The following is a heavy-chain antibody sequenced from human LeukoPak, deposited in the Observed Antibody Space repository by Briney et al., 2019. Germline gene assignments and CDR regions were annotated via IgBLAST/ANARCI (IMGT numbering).Heavy chain of an antibody. CDR3: ARDVAPRGYSSSWYDWFDP. CDR1: GYTFTSYY. V-gene: IGHV1-46*01. D-gene: IGHD6-13*01. CDR2: INPSGGST. J-gene: IGHJ5*02. Sequence: ASVKVSCKASGYTFTSYYMHWVRQAPGQGLEWMGIINPSGGSTSYAQKFQGRVTMTRDTSTSTVHMELSSLRSEDTAVYYCARDVAPRGYSSSWYDWFDPWGQGTLVTVSS.